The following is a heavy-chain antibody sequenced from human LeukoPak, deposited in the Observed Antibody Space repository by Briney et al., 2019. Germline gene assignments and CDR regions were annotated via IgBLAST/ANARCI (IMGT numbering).Heavy chain of an antibody. D-gene: IGHD6-19*01. CDR3: ARLGQWLAQNYYYYYGMDV. CDR1: GYSFTSYW. V-gene: IGHV5-10-1*01. CDR2: IEPCDSYT. Sequence: GESLRISCKGSGYSFTSYWISWVRQMPGKGLEWMGRIEPCDSYTNYSPSFQGHVTISADKSISTAYLQWSSLKASDTSMYYCARLGQWLAQNYYYYYGMDVWGQGTTVTVSS. J-gene: IGHJ6*02.